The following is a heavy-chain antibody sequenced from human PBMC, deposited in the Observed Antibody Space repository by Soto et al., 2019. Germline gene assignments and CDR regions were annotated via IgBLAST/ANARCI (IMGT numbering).Heavy chain of an antibody. V-gene: IGHV1-8*01. Sequence: ASVEVCCKASGYTFAIYDSNWVRQATGQGLEWMGWMNPNSGNTGYAQKFQGRVTMTRNTSISTAYMELSSLRSEDTAVYYCARGGSGYSFKDGYYYGMDVWGQGTTVTVS. CDR3: ARGGSGYSFKDGYYYGMDV. J-gene: IGHJ6*02. CDR1: GYTFAIYD. CDR2: MNPNSGNT. D-gene: IGHD3-22*01.